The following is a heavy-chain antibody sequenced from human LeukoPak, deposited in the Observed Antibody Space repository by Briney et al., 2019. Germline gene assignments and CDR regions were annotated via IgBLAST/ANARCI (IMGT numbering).Heavy chain of an antibody. D-gene: IGHD3-3*01. Sequence: ASVKVSCKASGYTFTSYGISWVRQAPGQGLEWMGWISAYNGNTNYAQKLQGRVTMTTDTSTSTAYMELRSLRSDDTAVYYCAREAYDFWSGYPSIFDYWDQGTLVTVSS. V-gene: IGHV1-18*01. CDR1: GYTFTSYG. CDR2: ISAYNGNT. CDR3: AREAYDFWSGYPSIFDY. J-gene: IGHJ4*02.